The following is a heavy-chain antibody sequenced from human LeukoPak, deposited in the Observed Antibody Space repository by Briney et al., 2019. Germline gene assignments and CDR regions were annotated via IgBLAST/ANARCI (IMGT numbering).Heavy chain of an antibody. J-gene: IGHJ4*02. CDR3: VRGYCSGATCYHFDY. Sequence: SETLSLTCTVSGASITNYYWNWIRQPPGKGLEWIGYFYYSGSDNYNPSLKSRTTISVDTSKNQFTLKLSSVTAADTAVYYCVRGYCSGATCYHFDYWGQGTLVTVSS. D-gene: IGHD2-15*01. CDR1: GASITNYY. V-gene: IGHV4-59*01. CDR2: FYYSGSD.